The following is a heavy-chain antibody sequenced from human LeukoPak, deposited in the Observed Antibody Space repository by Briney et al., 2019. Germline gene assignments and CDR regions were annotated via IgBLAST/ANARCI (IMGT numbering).Heavy chain of an antibody. CDR2: ISGSGGST. CDR1: GFTFSSYA. D-gene: IGHD4-17*01. J-gene: IGHJ4*02. Sequence: GGSLRLSCSASGFTFSSYAMSWVRQAPGVGLEWVSAISGSGGSTYYADSVKGRFTISRDNSKNTLYLQMNSLRAEDTAVYYCARENYGDSFDYWGQGTLVTVSS. CDR3: ARENYGDSFDY. V-gene: IGHV3-23*01.